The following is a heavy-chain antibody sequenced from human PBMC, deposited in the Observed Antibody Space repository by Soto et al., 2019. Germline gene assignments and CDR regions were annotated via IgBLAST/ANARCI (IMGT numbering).Heavy chain of an antibody. Sequence: PGGSLRLSCAASGFTFSSYAMSWVRQAPGKGLEWLSSISGGSGKTYYADSVKGRYTISKDNSKNTLYLQMNSLRAEDTAVYYCATVDGSGTYNISPFDNWGQGTLVTVSS. CDR2: ISGGSGKT. CDR1: GFTFSSYA. CDR3: ATVDGSGTYNISPFDN. J-gene: IGHJ4*02. V-gene: IGHV3-23*01. D-gene: IGHD3-10*01.